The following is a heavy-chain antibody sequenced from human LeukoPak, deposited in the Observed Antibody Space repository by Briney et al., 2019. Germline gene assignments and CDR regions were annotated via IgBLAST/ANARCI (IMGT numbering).Heavy chain of an antibody. V-gene: IGHV3-23*01. CDR1: GFTFSTYA. J-gene: IGHJ3*02. Sequence: GSLRLSCAASGFTFSTYAMSWVRQAPGKGLEWVSTISGSGANTYYADSVRGRFTISRDNSKNTLYLHMNSLRAEDTAVYYCARQAGYCSSTSCYNPPGAFDIWGQGTMVTVSS. CDR2: ISGSGANT. D-gene: IGHD2-2*02. CDR3: ARQAGYCSSTSCYNPPGAFDI.